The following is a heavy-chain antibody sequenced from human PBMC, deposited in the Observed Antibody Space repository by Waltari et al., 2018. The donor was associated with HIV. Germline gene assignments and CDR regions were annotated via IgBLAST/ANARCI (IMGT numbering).Heavy chain of an antibody. D-gene: IGHD4-4*01. CDR3: GRGTTDYINY. CDR1: GYTLTNFT. V-gene: IGHV1-46*03. Sequence: VHLLQSGDEMTKPGASVTVSCTPSGYTLTNFTIHWVRQAPGQGLVWVGLVNANGGGTLYSEAFPSRLTLTADTSTNTAYLHLTDLTSEDAATYFCGRGTTDYINYWGQGSLVTVSS. CDR2: VNANGGGT. J-gene: IGHJ4*02.